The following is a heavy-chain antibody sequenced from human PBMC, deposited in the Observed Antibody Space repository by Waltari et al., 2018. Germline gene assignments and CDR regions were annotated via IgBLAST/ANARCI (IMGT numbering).Heavy chain of an antibody. CDR1: GFLVSSYS. CDR2: LGRRPGDI. Sequence: EVHLVDSGGDLIQPGGSLRLSCEASGFLVSSYSMNWVRQAPGKGLEGSAHLGRRPGDIRYALSVLGRFTISSDKAKNSVYLQMDNLRGEDTAVYFCVRDAQFESSGYDYFFDHWGRGTLVTVSS. V-gene: IGHV3-48*01. CDR3: VRDAQFESSGYDYFFDH. J-gene: IGHJ4*02. D-gene: IGHD3-22*01.